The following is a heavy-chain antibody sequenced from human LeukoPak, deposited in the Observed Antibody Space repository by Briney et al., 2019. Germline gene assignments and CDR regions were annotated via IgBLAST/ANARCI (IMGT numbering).Heavy chain of an antibody. CDR3: ARVGPLGAFDI. V-gene: IGHV3-33*01. CDR2: ICYDGSNK. Sequence: GGSLRLSCAASGFTFSSYGMHWVRQAPGKGLEWVSLICYDGSNKYYADSVKGRFTISRDNSKNTLYLQMNSLRVEDTAVYYCARVGPLGAFDIWGQGRMVTVSS. D-gene: IGHD3-10*01. CDR1: GFTFSSYG. J-gene: IGHJ3*02.